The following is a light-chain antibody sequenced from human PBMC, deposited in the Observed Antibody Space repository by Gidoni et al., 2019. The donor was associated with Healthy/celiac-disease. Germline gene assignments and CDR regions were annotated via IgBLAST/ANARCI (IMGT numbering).Light chain of an antibody. V-gene: IGKV1-39*01. CDR1: QSISSY. CDR3: QQSYSTPLT. Sequence: DIQMTQSPSSLSASVGDRVTITCRASQSISSYLNWYQHKPGKAPKLLIYAASRLQSGVPSRFSGSGSGTDFTLTISSLQPEDFATYYCQQSYSTPLTFGGGTKVEFK. CDR2: AAS. J-gene: IGKJ4*01.